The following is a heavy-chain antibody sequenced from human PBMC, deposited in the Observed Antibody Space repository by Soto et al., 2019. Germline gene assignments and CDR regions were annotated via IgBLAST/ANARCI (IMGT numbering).Heavy chain of an antibody. Sequence: QVQLVESGGGVVQSGRSLRLSCAASGFTFSSYGIQWVRQAPGKGLEWVALISDDGSNKYYADSVKGRFTTSRDNSKNTLYLQMNSLRPEDTGVYYCAKERYGQLWLEDYGLDVWGQGTTVTVSS. D-gene: IGHD3-10*01. CDR1: GFTFSSYG. V-gene: IGHV3-30*18. CDR2: ISDDGSNK. CDR3: AKERYGQLWLEDYGLDV. J-gene: IGHJ6*02.